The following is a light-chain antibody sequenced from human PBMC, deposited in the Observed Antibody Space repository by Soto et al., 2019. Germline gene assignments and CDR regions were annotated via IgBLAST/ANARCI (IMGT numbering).Light chain of an antibody. Sequence: QSVLTQPPSASGSPGQSVTISCTGTSSDIGAYNYVSWYQQHPGKAPKLMIYEVSKRPSGVPDRFSGSKSGNTASLTVSGLQAEDEADYYCTSHACSINLVFGGGTKLTVL. CDR2: EVS. V-gene: IGLV2-8*01. J-gene: IGLJ2*01. CDR3: TSHACSINLV. CDR1: SSDIGAYNY.